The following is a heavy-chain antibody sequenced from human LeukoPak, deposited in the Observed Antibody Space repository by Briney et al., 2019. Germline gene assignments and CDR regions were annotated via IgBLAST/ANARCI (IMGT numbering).Heavy chain of an antibody. V-gene: IGHV1-69*05. Sequence: SVKVSCKASGGTFSSYAISWVRQAPGQGLEWMGGIIPIFGTANYAQKFQGRVTITTDESTSTAYMELSSLRSEDTAVYYCARDRRIAAAGEFDYWGQGTLVIVSS. CDR3: ARDRRIAAAGEFDY. J-gene: IGHJ4*02. D-gene: IGHD6-13*01. CDR2: IIPIFGTA. CDR1: GGTFSSYA.